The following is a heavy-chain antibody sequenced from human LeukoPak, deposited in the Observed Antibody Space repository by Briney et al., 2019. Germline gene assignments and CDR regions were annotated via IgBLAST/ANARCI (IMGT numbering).Heavy chain of an antibody. D-gene: IGHD2-2*01. CDR3: ARDHSTSCPPCAFDI. CDR1: GFTFSSYV. CDR2: ISYDGSNK. J-gene: IGHJ3*02. V-gene: IGHV3-30-3*01. Sequence: SGGSLRLSCAASGFTFSSYVMHWVRQAPGKGLEWVAVISYDGSNKYYADSVKGRFTISRDNSKNTLYLQMNSLRAEDTAVYYCARDHSTSCPPCAFDIWGQGTMVTVSS.